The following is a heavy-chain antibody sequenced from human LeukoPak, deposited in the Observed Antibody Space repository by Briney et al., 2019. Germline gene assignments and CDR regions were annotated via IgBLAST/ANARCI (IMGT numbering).Heavy chain of an antibody. V-gene: IGHV1-69*04. CDR3: ARDQGNNWFDP. J-gene: IGHJ5*02. Sequence: SVKVSCKASGGTFSSYAISWVRQAPGQGLEWMGRIIPILGIANYAQKFQGRVTITADKSTSTAYMELSSLRSGDTAVYYCARDQGNNWFDPWGQGTLVTVSS. CDR2: IIPILGIA. CDR1: GGTFSSYA.